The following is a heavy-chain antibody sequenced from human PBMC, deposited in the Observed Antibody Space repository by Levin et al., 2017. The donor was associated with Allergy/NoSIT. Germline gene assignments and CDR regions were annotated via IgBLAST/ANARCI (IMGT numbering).Heavy chain of an antibody. Sequence: GGSLRLSCAASGFTFSSYGMHWVRQAPGKGLEWVAVISYDGSNKYYADSVKGRFTISRDNSKNTLYLQMNSLRAEDTAVYYCAKDYGDYYDRYYFDYWGQGTLVTVSS. CDR2: ISYDGSNK. CDR3: AKDYGDYYDRYYFDY. V-gene: IGHV3-30*18. D-gene: IGHD4-17*01. CDR1: GFTFSSYG. J-gene: IGHJ4*02.